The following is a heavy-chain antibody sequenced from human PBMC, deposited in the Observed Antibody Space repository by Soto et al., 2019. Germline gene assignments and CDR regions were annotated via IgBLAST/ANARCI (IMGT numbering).Heavy chain of an antibody. V-gene: IGHV4-39*07. J-gene: IGHJ5*02. CDR2: IYYSGST. CDR3: ARDRAGTTREVVGRFDP. CDR1: GGSISSSSYY. D-gene: IGHD1-7*01. Sequence: SETLSLTCTVSGGSISSSSYYWGWIRQPPGKGLEWIGSIYYSGSTYYNPSLKSRVTISVDTSKNQFSLKLSSVTAADTAVYYCARDRAGTTREVVGRFDPWGQETLVTVSS.